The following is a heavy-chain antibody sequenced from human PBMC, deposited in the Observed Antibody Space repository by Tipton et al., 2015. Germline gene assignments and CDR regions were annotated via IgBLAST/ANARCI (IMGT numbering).Heavy chain of an antibody. Sequence: SLRLSCAASGFSFGTFGMHWVRQAPGKGPIWLSKTDTSGSRTMYVDSVKGRFTISRDNAKNTLYLQMNSLRVEDTAVYYCARHPSGFTYGQAPWDWYSDLWGRGTLVTVSS. CDR2: TDTSGSRT. CDR3: ARHPSGFTYGQAPWDWYSDL. CDR1: GFSFGTFG. D-gene: IGHD5-18*01. J-gene: IGHJ2*01. V-gene: IGHV3-74*03.